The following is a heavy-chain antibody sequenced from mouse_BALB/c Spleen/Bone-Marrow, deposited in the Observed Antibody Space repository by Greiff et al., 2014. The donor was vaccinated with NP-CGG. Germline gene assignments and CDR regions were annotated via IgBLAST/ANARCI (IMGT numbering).Heavy chain of an antibody. CDR1: GYTFTDYY. V-gene: IGHV1-84*02. D-gene: IGHD1-2*01. CDR3: ARGITTATFAY. J-gene: IGHJ3*01. CDR2: IYPRNNNT. Sequence: QVQLQQPGPELVKPGASVKISCKASGYTFTDYYINWVKQKPGQGLEWIGWIYPRNNNTKYNERFKDKATLTVDTPSSTAYMQLSSLTSEDTAVYFCARGITTATFAYWGQGTLVTVSA.